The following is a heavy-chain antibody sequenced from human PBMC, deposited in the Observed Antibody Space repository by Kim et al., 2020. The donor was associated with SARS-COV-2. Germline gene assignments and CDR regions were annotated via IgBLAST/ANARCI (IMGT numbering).Heavy chain of an antibody. J-gene: IGHJ6*02. CDR2: ISGSGGST. CDR1: GLTFSRYA. D-gene: IGHD6-19*01. CDR3: AKVMEGYSSGWYRGDYGMDV. V-gene: IGHV3-23*01. Sequence: GGSLRLSCAASGLTFSRYAMSWVRQAPGKGLEWVSVISGSGGSTYYADSVKGRFTISRDKSKNTLYVQMNSLRAEDTAIYYCAKVMEGYSSGWYRGDYGMDVWGQGTTVTVSS.